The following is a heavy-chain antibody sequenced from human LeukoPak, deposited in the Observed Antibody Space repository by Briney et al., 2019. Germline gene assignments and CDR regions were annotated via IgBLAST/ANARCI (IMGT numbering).Heavy chain of an antibody. J-gene: IGHJ6*02. D-gene: IGHD2-2*01. V-gene: IGHV3-23*01. Sequence: PGRSLRLSRAASGFTFDDYAMHWVRQAPGKGLEWVSGISDSGGSTYYADSVKGRFTISRDNSKNTLYLQMNSLRAEDTAVYYCARDRVEDIVVVPAASWVYYYGMDVWGQGTTVTVSS. CDR3: ARDRVEDIVVVPAASWVYYYGMDV. CDR2: ISDSGGST. CDR1: GFTFDDYA.